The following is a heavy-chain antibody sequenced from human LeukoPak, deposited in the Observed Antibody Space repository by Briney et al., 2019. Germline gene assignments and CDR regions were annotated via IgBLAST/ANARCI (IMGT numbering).Heavy chain of an antibody. CDR1: GGSISSYY. CDR3: ARVTSSGWSHAFDI. D-gene: IGHD6-19*01. J-gene: IGHJ3*02. Sequence: SETLSLTCTASGGSISSYYWSWIRQPPGKGQEWIGYIYYSGSTNYNPSLKSRVTISVDTSKNQFSLKLTPVTAADTAVYYCARVTSSGWSHAFDIWGQGTMVTVSS. CDR2: IYYSGST. V-gene: IGHV4-59*01.